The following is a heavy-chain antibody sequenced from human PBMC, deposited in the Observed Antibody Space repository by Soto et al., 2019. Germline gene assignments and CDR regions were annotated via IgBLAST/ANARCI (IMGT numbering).Heavy chain of an antibody. J-gene: IGHJ6*03. CDR3: VRDVVVPAAGFMDV. CDR2: INPSGGTT. CDR1: GYTFTSPY. D-gene: IGHD2-2*01. V-gene: IGHV1-46*03. Sequence: QVQLVQSGAEVKKPGASVKVSCTASGYTFTSPYMHWVRQAPGQGLEWMGIINPSGGTTSYAQKLQCRVTMSRDTSTSTVYMEFSSLRSEDSAVYYCVRDVVVPAAGFMDVWGKGTPVNGSS.